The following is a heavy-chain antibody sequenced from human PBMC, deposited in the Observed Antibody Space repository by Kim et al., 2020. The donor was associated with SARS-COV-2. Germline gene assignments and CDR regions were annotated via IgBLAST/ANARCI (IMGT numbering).Heavy chain of an antibody. V-gene: IGHV4-59*08. J-gene: IGHJ4*02. CDR2: FSYNKRT. Sequence: SETLSLTCTISGASISDDYWTWIRHPPRKGLEWIGYFSYNKRTSYNPSLKSRVSMSLDTSTNQFSLILNTVTAAATAVYYCARLPDVTGWPFDYWGQGTLVTVSS. D-gene: IGHD6-19*01. CDR1: GASISDDY. CDR3: ARLPDVTGWPFDY.